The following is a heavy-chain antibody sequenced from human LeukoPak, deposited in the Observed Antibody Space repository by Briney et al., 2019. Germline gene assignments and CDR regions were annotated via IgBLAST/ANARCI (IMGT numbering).Heavy chain of an antibody. Sequence: SETLSLTCAVYGGSFSGYYWSWIRQPPGKGLEWIGEINHSGSTNYNPSLKSRVTISVDTSKNQFSLKLSSVTAADTAVYYCARGVDDSSGYYYRRIPYYYMDVWGKGTTVTVSS. J-gene: IGHJ6*03. CDR2: INHSGST. CDR1: GGSFSGYY. V-gene: IGHV4-34*01. D-gene: IGHD3-22*01. CDR3: ARGVDDSSGYYYRRIPYYYMDV.